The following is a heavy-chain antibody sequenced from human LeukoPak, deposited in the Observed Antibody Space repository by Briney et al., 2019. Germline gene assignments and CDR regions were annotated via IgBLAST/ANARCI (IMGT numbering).Heavy chain of an antibody. J-gene: IGHJ4*02. CDR2: VHYTGKT. Sequence: SETLSLICSVSGGSISGYYLSWVRQFPGKGLEWIGYVHYTGKTNYNASLTGRVTISVGASNTQISLRLSSVTAADTAVYYCARSMLGAIWGQGALVTVSS. CDR1: GGSISGYY. CDR3: ARSMLGAI. D-gene: IGHD2-8*01. V-gene: IGHV4-59*01.